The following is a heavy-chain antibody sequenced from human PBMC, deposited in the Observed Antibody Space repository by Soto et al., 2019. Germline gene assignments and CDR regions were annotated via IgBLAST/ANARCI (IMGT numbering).Heavy chain of an antibody. CDR3: AKVQVVVAATRGYYYYGMDV. CDR2: ISYDGSNQ. J-gene: IGHJ6*02. V-gene: IGHV3-30-3*01. Sequence: GGSLRLSCAASGFTFISYAMHWVRQAPGRGLEWVALISYDGSNQCYADSVKGRFTASRDNSKNTLFLQMNSLRAEDTAVYYCAKVQVVVAATRGYYYYGMDVWGQGTTVTVSS. D-gene: IGHD2-15*01. CDR1: GFTFISYA.